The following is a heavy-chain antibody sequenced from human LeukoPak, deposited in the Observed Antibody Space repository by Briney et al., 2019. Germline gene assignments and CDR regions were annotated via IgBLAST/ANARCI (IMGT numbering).Heavy chain of an antibody. D-gene: IGHD1-26*01. CDR3: GKNRYSGSLSPFDI. J-gene: IGHJ3*02. V-gene: IGHV3-23*01. CDR1: GFTFSSYA. Sequence: EPGGSLRLSCAASGFTFSSYAMSWVRQTPGKGLEWVSAISGGGGNTYYADSVKGRFTISRDNSKNTLYLQMNSLRAEDTAVYYCGKNRYSGSLSPFDIWGQGTMVTVSS. CDR2: ISGGGGNT.